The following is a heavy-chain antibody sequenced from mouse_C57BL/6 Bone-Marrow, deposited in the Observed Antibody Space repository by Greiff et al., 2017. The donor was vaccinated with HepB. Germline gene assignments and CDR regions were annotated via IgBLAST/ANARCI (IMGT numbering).Heavy chain of an antibody. Sequence: DVKLVESGGGLVQPGGSLKLSCAASGFTFSDYYMYWVRQTPEKRLEWVAYISNGGGSTYYPDTVKGRFTISRDNAKNTLYLQMSRLKSEDTAMYYCASSNFYYWGQGTTLTVSS. CDR1: GFTFSDYY. CDR2: ISNGGGST. V-gene: IGHV5-12*01. CDR3: ASSNFYY. J-gene: IGHJ2*01.